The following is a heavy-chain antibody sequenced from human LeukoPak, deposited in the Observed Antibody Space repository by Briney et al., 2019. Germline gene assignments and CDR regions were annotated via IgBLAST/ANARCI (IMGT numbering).Heavy chain of an antibody. D-gene: IGHD3-22*01. J-gene: IGHJ3*02. Sequence: SETLSLTCTVSGGSISSSSYYWGWIRQPPGMGLEWIGSIYYSGSTSYNPSLKSRVTMSVDTPKNQFSLKLSSVTAADTAMFYCAGVTYYYDSSGRWAFDIWGQGTMVTVSS. V-gene: IGHV4-39*01. CDR3: AGVTYYYDSSGRWAFDI. CDR2: IYYSGST. CDR1: GGSISSSSYY.